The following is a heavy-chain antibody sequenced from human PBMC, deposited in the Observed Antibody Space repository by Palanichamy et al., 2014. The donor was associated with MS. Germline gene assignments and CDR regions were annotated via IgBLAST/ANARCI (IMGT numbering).Heavy chain of an antibody. CDR3: AKSNRAVTTKDGTDV. Sequence: QVQLVESGGGVVQPGRSLRLSCAASTFTFSNYGMHWVRQGPGKGLEWVAVISNDGTKKYHADSVKGRFTISRDNSNNTLYLQMNSLRPEDTAMHYCAKSNRAVTTKDGTDVWGQGTTVTVSS. V-gene: IGHV3-30*18. CDR1: TFTFSNYG. D-gene: IGHD4-17*01. J-gene: IGHJ6*02. CDR2: ISNDGTKK.